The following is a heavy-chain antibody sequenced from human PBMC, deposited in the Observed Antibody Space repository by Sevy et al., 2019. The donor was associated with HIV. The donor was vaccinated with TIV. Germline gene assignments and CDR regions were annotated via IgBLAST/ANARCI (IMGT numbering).Heavy chain of an antibody. V-gene: IGHV3-30*18. CDR3: AKDQGIAAAGTLDY. J-gene: IGHJ4*02. D-gene: IGHD6-13*01. CDR2: ISYDGSNK. Sequence: GGSLRLSCAASGFTFSSYGMHWVRQAPGKGLEWVAVISYDGSNKYYADCVKGRFTISRDNSKNTLYLQMNSLRAEDTAVYYCAKDQGIAAAGTLDYWGQGTLVTVSS. CDR1: GFTFSSYG.